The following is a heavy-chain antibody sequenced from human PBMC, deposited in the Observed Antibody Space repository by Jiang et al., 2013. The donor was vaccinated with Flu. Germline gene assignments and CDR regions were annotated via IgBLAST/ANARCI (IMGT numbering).Heavy chain of an antibody. CDR2: INAGNGNT. V-gene: IGHV1-3*01. D-gene: IGHD2-2*01. CDR1: GYTFTSYA. CDR3: ARDLLAHCSSTSCYPSRAAAY. Sequence: SGAEVKKPGASVKVSCKASGYTFTSYAMHWVRQAPGQRLEWMGWINAGNGNTKYSQKFQGRVTITRDTSASTAYMELSSLRSEDTAVYYCARDLLAHCSSTSCYPSRAAAYWGQGTLVTVSS. J-gene: IGHJ4*02.